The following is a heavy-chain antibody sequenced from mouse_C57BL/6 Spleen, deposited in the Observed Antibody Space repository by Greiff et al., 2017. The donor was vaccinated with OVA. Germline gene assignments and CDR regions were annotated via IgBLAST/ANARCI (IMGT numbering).Heavy chain of an antibody. V-gene: IGHV5-4*01. J-gene: IGHJ2*01. CDR3: AREGGSFYYFDY. D-gene: IGHD1-1*01. CDR1: GFTFSSYA. Sequence: EVKLVESGGGLVKPGGSLKLSCAASGFTFSSYAMSWVRQTPEKRLEWVATISDGGSYTYYPDNVKGRFTISRDNAKNNLYLQMSHLKSEDTAMYYCAREGGSFYYFDYWGQGTTLTVSS. CDR2: ISDGGSYT.